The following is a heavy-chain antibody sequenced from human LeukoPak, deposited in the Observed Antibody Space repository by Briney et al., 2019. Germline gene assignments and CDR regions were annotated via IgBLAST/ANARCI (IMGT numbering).Heavy chain of an antibody. CDR1: GYTFTSYG. Sequence: ALVKVSCKASGYTFTSYGISWVRQAPGQGLEWMGWISAYNGNTNYAQKLQDRVTMTTDTSTSTAYMELRSLRSDDTAVYYCARENFNGYSGYDYYYYMDVWGKGTTVTVSS. CDR2: ISAYNGNT. J-gene: IGHJ6*03. V-gene: IGHV1-18*01. D-gene: IGHD5-12*01. CDR3: ARENFNGYSGYDYYYYMDV.